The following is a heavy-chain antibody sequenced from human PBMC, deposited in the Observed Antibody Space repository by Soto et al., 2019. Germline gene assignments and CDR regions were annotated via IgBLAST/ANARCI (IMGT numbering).Heavy chain of an antibody. CDR2: ISSNGINT. J-gene: IGHJ6*02. Sequence: PGGSLRLSCAASGFTFSSYWMHWVRQAPGKGLELVSAISSNGINTYYANSVRGRFTISRDNSKNTLYLQMNSLRAEDTAVYYCARAGCDGGSCYTLVGLRYGMDVWGQGTTVTVSS. CDR1: GFTFSSYW. CDR3: ARAGCDGGSCYTLVGLRYGMDV. V-gene: IGHV3-64*01. D-gene: IGHD2-15*01.